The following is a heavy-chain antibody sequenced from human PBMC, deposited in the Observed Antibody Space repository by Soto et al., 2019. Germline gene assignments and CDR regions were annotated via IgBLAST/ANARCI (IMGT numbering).Heavy chain of an antibody. J-gene: IGHJ5*01. D-gene: IGHD7-27*01. Sequence: SETLSLTCSVSGDSISNLDYFWAWIRQPPGQALEYIGYIYKSATTYYNPSFESRVAISVDTSKSQFSLNVTSVTAADTAVYFCARGRYCLTGRCFPNWFESWGQGALVTVSS. CDR3: ARGRYCLTGRCFPNWFES. V-gene: IGHV4-30-4*01. CDR1: GDSISNLDYF. CDR2: IYKSATT.